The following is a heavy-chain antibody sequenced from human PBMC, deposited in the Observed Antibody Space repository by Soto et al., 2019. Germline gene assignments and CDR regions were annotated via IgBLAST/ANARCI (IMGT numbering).Heavy chain of an antibody. CDR1: GFTFFNYG. CDR3: AKDASVPSLGEFWYFDR. D-gene: IGHD3-16*01. Sequence: EVQVLESGGGLVQPGGSLRLSCAASGFTFFNYGMTWVRQAPGKGLEWVSSVSGDGYTTYYADSVRGRFTISRDNSKGTFFVQMNSRRAEDTAVYYCAKDASVPSLGEFWYFDRWGRGTQVTVSS. CDR2: VSGDGYTT. J-gene: IGHJ2*01. V-gene: IGHV3-23*01.